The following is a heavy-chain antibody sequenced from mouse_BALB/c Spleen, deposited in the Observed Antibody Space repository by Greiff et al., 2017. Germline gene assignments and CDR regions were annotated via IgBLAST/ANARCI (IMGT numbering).Heavy chain of an antibody. Sequence: EVKLVESGGGLVQPKGSLKLSCAASGFTFNTYAMHWVCQAPGKGLEWVARIRSKSNNYATYYADSVKDRFTISRDDSQSMLYLQMNNLKTEDTAMYYCVRHDYDVYYAMDYWGQGTSVTVSS. D-gene: IGHD2-4*01. CDR3: VRHDYDVYYAMDY. CDR2: IRSKSNNYAT. J-gene: IGHJ4*01. V-gene: IGHV10-3*03. CDR1: GFTFNTYA.